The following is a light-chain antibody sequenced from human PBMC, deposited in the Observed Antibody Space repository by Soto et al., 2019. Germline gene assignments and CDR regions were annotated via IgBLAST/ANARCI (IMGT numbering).Light chain of an antibody. J-gene: IGKJ1*01. CDR2: GTS. CDR1: QSVSSSY. CDR3: QQYGNSRWT. Sequence: EIVLTQSPDTLSLSPGEGATLSCRASQSVSSSYLAWYQQTPGQAPRLLIYGTSNRATGIPDRFSGSGSGTDFTLTISRLEPEDFAVYYCQQYGNSRWTFGQGTKVEIK. V-gene: IGKV3-20*01.